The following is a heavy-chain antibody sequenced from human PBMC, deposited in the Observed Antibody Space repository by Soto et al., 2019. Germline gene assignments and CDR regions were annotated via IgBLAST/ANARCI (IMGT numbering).Heavy chain of an antibody. CDR2: IYYSGST. CDR3: ARVDMRTYGDYDHDAFDI. Sequence: SETLSLTCTVSGGSISSYYWSWIRQPPGKGLEWIGYIYYSGSTNYNPSLKSRVTISVDTSKNQFSLKLSSVTAADTAVYYCARVDMRTYGDYDHDAFDIWGQGTMVTVS. V-gene: IGHV4-59*01. J-gene: IGHJ3*02. D-gene: IGHD4-17*01. CDR1: GGSISSYY.